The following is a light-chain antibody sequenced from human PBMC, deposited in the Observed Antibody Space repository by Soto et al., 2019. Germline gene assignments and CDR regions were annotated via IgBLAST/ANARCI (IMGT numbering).Light chain of an antibody. CDR1: QTVSSNF. Sequence: EIVLTQSPGTLSLSPGERATLSCRASQTVSSNFLAWFQQKPGQAPRFVIYGASSRATGIPDRFSGSGSGTGFTLTINRLEHEDFAVYYCQQYGSSPLTFGGGTKVEIK. CDR2: GAS. V-gene: IGKV3-20*01. CDR3: QQYGSSPLT. J-gene: IGKJ4*01.